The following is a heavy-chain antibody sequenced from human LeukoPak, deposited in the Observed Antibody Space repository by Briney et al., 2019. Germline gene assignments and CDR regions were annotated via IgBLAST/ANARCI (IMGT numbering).Heavy chain of an antibody. J-gene: IGHJ6*02. CDR2: ISSSSSYI. Sequence: GGSLGLSCAASGFTFSSYSMNWVRQAPGKGLEWVSSISSSSSYIYYADSVKGRFTISRDNAKNSLYLQMNSLRAEDTAVYYCARVEEANRPGRRFGGPPDVWGQGATVTVSS. CDR1: GFTFSSYS. D-gene: IGHD3-10*01. CDR3: ARVEEANRPGRRFGGPPDV. V-gene: IGHV3-21*01.